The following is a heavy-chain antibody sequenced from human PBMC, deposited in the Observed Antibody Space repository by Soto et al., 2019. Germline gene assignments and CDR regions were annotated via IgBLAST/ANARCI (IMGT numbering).Heavy chain of an antibody. D-gene: IGHD4-17*01. V-gene: IGHV4-59*01. CDR2: IYYSGST. Sequence: PSETLSLTCTVSGGSISSYYWSWIRQPPGKGLEWIGYIYYSGSTNYNPSLKSRVTISVDTSKNQFSLKLSSVTAADTAVYYCARGDYGDYDVGGYYYGMDVWGQGTTVTVSS. CDR1: GGSISSYY. CDR3: ARGDYGDYDVGGYYYGMDV. J-gene: IGHJ6*02.